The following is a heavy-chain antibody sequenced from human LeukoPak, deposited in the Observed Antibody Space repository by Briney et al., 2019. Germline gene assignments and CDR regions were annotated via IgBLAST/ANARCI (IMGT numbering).Heavy chain of an antibody. Sequence: SETLSLTCTVPGGSISSYYWSWIRQPPGKGLEWIGYIYYSGSTNYNPSLKSRVTISVDTSKNQFSLKLSSVTAADTAVYYCARLAGGDGMDVWGQGTTVTVSS. CDR2: IYYSGST. CDR3: ARLAGGDGMDV. D-gene: IGHD3-10*01. CDR1: GGSISSYY. J-gene: IGHJ6*02. V-gene: IGHV4-59*08.